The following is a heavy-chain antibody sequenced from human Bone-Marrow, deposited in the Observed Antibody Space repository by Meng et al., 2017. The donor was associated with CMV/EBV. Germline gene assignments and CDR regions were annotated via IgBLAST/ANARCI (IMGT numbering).Heavy chain of an antibody. CDR2: TYYRSKWYN. CDR1: DSVSSNSAA. CDR3: ARESCSGGSCYSPW. V-gene: IGHV6-1*01. D-gene: IGHD2-15*01. Sequence: DSVSSNSAAWNWIRQSPSRGLEWLGRTYYRSKWYNEYAVSVKSRITINPDTSKNQFSLQLNSVTPEDTAVYYCARESCSGGSCYSPWWGQGTLVTVSS. J-gene: IGHJ4*02.